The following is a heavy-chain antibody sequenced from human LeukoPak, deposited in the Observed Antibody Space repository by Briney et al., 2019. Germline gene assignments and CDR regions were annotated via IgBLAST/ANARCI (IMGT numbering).Heavy chain of an antibody. CDR2: ISTYNANT. V-gene: IGHV1-18*01. CDR3: ARTYGGDSELDY. D-gene: IGHD4-23*01. CDR1: GYIFTSYG. J-gene: IGHJ4*02. Sequence: ASVKVSCKASGYIFTSYGISWVRQAPGQGLEWMGWISTYNANTNYAQKLQGRVTMTTDTSTGTVYMELRSLRSDDTAVYYCARTYGGDSELDYWGQGTLVTVSS.